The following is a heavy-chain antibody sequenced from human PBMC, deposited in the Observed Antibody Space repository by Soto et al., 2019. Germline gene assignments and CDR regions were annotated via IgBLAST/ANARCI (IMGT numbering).Heavy chain of an antibody. J-gene: IGHJ4*02. V-gene: IGHV1-2*02. CDR3: ARDFRRSADGFDY. CDR1: GYTFSDNY. Sequence: ASVKVSCKASGYTFSDNYIHWVRQAPGQGLEWMGWINPNSGGSNYARKFQDRVTVTRDMSISTAYMELSRLRSDDTAVYYCARDFRRSADGFDYWCQGTLVTVSS. CDR2: INPNSGGS.